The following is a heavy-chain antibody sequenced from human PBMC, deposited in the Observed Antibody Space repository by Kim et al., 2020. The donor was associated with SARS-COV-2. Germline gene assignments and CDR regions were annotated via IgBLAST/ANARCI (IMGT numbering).Heavy chain of an antibody. Sequence: GGSLRLSCAASGFTVRSNHMSWVRQAPGKGLEWVSVIYYNGDQTYYADSVKGRFTISRHNSKNMVYLDMNSLRVEETAVYYCVRASIVVLTAYLHYYCGIDVWGQGTGVTVS. CDR1: GFTVRSNH. CDR3: VRASIVVLTAYLHYYCGIDV. D-gene: IGHD2-21*02. V-gene: IGHV3-53*04. J-gene: IGHJ6*02. CDR2: IYYNGDQT.